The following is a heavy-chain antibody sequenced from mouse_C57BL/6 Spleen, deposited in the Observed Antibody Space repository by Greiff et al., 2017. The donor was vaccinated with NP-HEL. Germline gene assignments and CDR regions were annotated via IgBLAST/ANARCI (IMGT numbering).Heavy chain of an antibody. Sequence: EVQLQESGGGLVKPGGSLKLSCAASGFTFSDYGMHWVRQAPEKGLEWVAYISSGSSTIYYADTVKGRFTISRDNAKNTLFLQMTSLRSEDTAMYYCARGGGDYVDYWGQGTTLTVSS. CDR1: GFTFSDYG. J-gene: IGHJ2*01. CDR2: ISSGSSTI. CDR3: ARGGGDYVDY. V-gene: IGHV5-17*01.